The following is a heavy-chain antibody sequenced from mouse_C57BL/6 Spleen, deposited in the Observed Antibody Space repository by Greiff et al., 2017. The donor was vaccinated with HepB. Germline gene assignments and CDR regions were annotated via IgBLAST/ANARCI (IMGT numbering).Heavy chain of an antibody. V-gene: IGHV1-78*01. D-gene: IGHD2-2*01. CDR3: ARESYYGYDGFDY. Sequence: VQLQESDAELVKPGASVKISCKVSGYTFTDHTIHWMKQRPEQGLEWIGYIYPRDGSTKYNEKFKGKATLTADKSSSTAYMQLNSLTSEDSAVYFCARESYYGYDGFDYWGQGTTLTVSS. CDR2: IYPRDGST. CDR1: GYTFTDHT. J-gene: IGHJ2*01.